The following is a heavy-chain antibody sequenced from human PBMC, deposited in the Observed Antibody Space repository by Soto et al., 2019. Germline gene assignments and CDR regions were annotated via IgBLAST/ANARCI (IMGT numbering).Heavy chain of an antibody. V-gene: IGHV3-21*01. Sequence: PVVSLRLSCAASGFTFSSYSMNWVRQAPGKGLEWVSSISSSSSYIYYADSVKGRFTISRDNAKNSLYLQMNSLRAEDTAVYYCARALTYYYDSSGYYPSHFDDWGQGTLVTVAS. CDR2: ISSSSSYI. CDR1: GFTFSSYS. D-gene: IGHD3-22*01. CDR3: ARALTYYYDSSGYYPSHFDD. J-gene: IGHJ4*02.